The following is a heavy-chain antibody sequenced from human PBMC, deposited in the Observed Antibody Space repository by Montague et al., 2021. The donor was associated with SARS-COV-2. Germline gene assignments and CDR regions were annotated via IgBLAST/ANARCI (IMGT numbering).Heavy chain of an antibody. CDR1: GGSFSGYY. CDR3: ARWDPQTLTLIGLRGKSASDY. V-gene: IGHV4-34*01. D-gene: IGHD4-23*01. CDR2: INHSGTT. J-gene: IGHJ4*02. Sequence: SETLSLTCAVYGGSFSGYYWTWIRQSPGKGPEWIAEINHSGTTNYNFNPSLRSRVTISVDTSKSQLSLKLSSVTAADTGVYYCARWDPQTLTLIGLRGKSASDYWGQGTLVTVSS.